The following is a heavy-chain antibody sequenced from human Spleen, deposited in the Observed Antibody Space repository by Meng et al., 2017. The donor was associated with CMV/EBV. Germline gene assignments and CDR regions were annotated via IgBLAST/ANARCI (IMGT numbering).Heavy chain of an antibody. J-gene: IGHJ4*02. CDR2: INHSGST. V-gene: IGHV4-34*01. Sequence: QGQHQQWGDGLLKPSEPLSLACAVYGGSFSGYYWSWIRQPPGKGLEWIGEINHSGSTNYNPSLKSRVTISVDTSKNQFSLKLSSVTAADTAVYYCARGAYSSSWTFDYWGQGTLVTVSS. CDR1: GGSFSGYY. CDR3: ARGAYSSSWTFDY. D-gene: IGHD6-13*01.